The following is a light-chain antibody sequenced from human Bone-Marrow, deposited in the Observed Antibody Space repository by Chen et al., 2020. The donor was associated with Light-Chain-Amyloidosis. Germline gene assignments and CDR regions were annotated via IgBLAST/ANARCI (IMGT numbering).Light chain of an antibody. CDR2: RDT. J-gene: IGLJ2*01. CDR1: DLPTKY. Sequence: SYELTQPPSVSVSPGQTARITCSGDDLPTKYAYWYQQKPGQAPELVIHRDTERPSGISERFSGSSSRTTATFTISGVQAEDEADYHCQSADSSGTYEVIFGGGTKLTVL. V-gene: IGLV3-25*03. CDR3: QSADSSGTYEVI.